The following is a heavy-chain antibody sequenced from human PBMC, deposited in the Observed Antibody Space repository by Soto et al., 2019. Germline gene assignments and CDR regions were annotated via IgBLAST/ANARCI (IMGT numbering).Heavy chain of an antibody. CDR1: GFSLTATGVG. V-gene: IGHV2-5*02. D-gene: IGHD3-16*02. Sequence: ITLKESGPTLVRPTQTLTLTCTFSGFSLTATGVGVGWIRQPPGEALDWLAVIYWDDDRRYSPSLRSRLTITKDTSKNQVVLTMTNMDPVDTATYYCAHIIITYGGVIGDDAFDIWGQGTLVTVSS. J-gene: IGHJ3*02. CDR3: AHIIITYGGVIGDDAFDI. CDR2: IYWDDDR.